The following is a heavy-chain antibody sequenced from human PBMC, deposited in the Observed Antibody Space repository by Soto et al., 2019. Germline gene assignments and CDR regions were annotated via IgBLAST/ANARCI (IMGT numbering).Heavy chain of an antibody. CDR1: GFSLSTSKVG. CDR3: ALSYPPGFDI. Sequence: QITLKESGPTLVKPTQTLTLTCTFSGFSLSTSKVGVGWIRQPPGKALEWLALIYWDDDKRYSPSLNNRLTITKDTSRNQVVLTLTNMDPLDTATYYCALSYPPGFDIWGQGTMVTVSS. V-gene: IGHV2-5*02. CDR2: IYWDDDK. D-gene: IGHD3-16*01. J-gene: IGHJ3*02.